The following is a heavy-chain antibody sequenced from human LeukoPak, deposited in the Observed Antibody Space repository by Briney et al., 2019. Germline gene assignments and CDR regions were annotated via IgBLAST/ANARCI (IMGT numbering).Heavy chain of an antibody. V-gene: IGHV4-59*01. Sequence: SETLSLTCTVSGGSINTYYWSWIRQPPGKGLEWIGYIYYSGSTNYNPSLKSRVTISVDTSKNQFSLKLSSVTAADTAVYYCARDSMVRGVIRGFDPWGQGTLVTVSS. CDR3: ARDSMVRGVIRGFDP. D-gene: IGHD3-10*01. J-gene: IGHJ5*02. CDR1: GGSINTYY. CDR2: IYYSGST.